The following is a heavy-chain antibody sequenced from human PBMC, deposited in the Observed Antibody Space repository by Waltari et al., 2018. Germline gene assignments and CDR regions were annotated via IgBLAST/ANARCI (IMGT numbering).Heavy chain of an antibody. CDR2: INPNSGGT. Sequence: QVQLVQSGAEVKKPGASVKISCKASGYTFTGDYMHWVRQAPGQGLEWMGGINPNSGGTNDAKKFQGRGTMTRETAISTAYMELSRLRSDDTAVYYCAREYCGGDCNHGWFDPWGQGTLVTVSS. D-gene: IGHD2-21*01. V-gene: IGHV1-2*02. CDR3: AREYCGGDCNHGWFDP. J-gene: IGHJ5*02. CDR1: GYTFTGDY.